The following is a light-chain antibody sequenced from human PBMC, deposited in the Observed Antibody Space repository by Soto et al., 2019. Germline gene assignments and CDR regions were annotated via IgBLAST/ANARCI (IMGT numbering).Light chain of an antibody. Sequence: QSVLTQPPSVSGSPGQSVTISCTGTSSDVGGYNDVSWYQQLPGTAPKLMIYDDSNRPSGVSNRFSGSKSGNTASLTISGLQAEDEADYYCRSYTSSRTAGVFGGGTKLTVL. V-gene: IGLV2-14*01. CDR3: RSYTSSRTAGV. CDR2: DDS. J-gene: IGLJ2*01. CDR1: SSDVGGYND.